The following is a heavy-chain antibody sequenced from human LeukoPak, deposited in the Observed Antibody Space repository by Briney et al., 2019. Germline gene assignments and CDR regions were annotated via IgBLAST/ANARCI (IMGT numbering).Heavy chain of an antibody. Sequence: ASVKVSCKASGYTFTGYYMHWVRQAPGQGLEWMGWINPNSGGTNYAQKFQGRVTMTRDTSISTAYMELSRLRSDDTAVYFCARTHDYNNYPDYWGQGTLVAVSS. CDR2: INPNSGGT. D-gene: IGHD5-24*01. V-gene: IGHV1-2*02. J-gene: IGHJ4*02. CDR1: GYTFTGYY. CDR3: ARTHDYNNYPDY.